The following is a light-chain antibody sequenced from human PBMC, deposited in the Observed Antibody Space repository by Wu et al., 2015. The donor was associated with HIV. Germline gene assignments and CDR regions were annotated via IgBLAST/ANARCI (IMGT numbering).Light chain of an antibody. V-gene: IGKV1-5*03. CDR2: KAS. Sequence: DIQMTQSPSTLSASVGDRVTITCRASQSIGDWLAWYQQKPGKAPKLLIYKASSLESGVPSRFSGSKSGTEFTLTISSLQPDDFATYYCQQYNFYLRTFGQGTKVEIK. J-gene: IGKJ1*01. CDR3: QQYNFYLRT. CDR1: QSIGDW.